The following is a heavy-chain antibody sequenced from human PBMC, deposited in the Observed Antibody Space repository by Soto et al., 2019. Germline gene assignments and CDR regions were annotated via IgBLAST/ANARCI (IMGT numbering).Heavy chain of an antibody. J-gene: IGHJ6*03. CDR1: GFTFSSYW. Sequence: GGSLRLSCAASGFTFSSYWMHWVRQAPGKGLVWVSRINSDGSSTSYADSVKGRFTISRDNAKNTLYLQMNSLRAEDTAVYYCARVGAWSGNPNKYYYYMDVWGKGTTVTVSS. D-gene: IGHD3-3*01. CDR3: ARVGAWSGNPNKYYYYMDV. V-gene: IGHV3-74*01. CDR2: INSDGSST.